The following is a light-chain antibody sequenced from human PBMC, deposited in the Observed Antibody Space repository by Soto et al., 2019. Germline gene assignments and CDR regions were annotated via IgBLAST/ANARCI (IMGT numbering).Light chain of an antibody. CDR3: QQYSKWPWT. J-gene: IGKJ1*01. CDR1: QSVSNS. Sequence: EIVMTQSPATLSVSPGERATLSCRASQSVSNSLARHQQKPGQAPRLLIYGASTRATGIPARFSGSGSGTDFTLTISSLQSEDFAVYYCQQYSKWPWTFGQGTKVDI. CDR2: GAS. V-gene: IGKV3-15*01.